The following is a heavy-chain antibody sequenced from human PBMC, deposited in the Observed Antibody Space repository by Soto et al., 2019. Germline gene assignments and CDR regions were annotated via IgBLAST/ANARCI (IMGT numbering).Heavy chain of an antibody. CDR2: IIPIFGTA. CDR1: GGTFSSYA. D-gene: IGHD3-3*01. Sequence: QVQLVQSGAEVKKPGSSVKVSCKASGGTFSSYAISWVRQAPGQGLEWMGGIIPIFGTANYAQKFQGRVTITADESTSTAYMELSSLRSEDTAVYYCARVRFLEWLPYYYYYGMDVWGQGTTVTVSS. CDR3: ARVRFLEWLPYYYYYGMDV. V-gene: IGHV1-69*12. J-gene: IGHJ6*02.